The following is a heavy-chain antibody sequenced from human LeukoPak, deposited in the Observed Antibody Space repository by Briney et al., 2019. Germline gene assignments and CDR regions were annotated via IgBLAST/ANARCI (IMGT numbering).Heavy chain of an antibody. J-gene: IGHJ3*02. CDR1: GFTFSDYS. Sequence: PGGSLRLSCAGSGFTFSDYSMNWVRQAPGKGLEWVSYISRSSSIIYYADSVKGRFTISRDNARNSLYLQMNSLRDEDTAVYYCARDPRAFDIWDQGTMVTVSS. V-gene: IGHV3-48*02. CDR2: ISRSSSII. CDR3: ARDPRAFDI.